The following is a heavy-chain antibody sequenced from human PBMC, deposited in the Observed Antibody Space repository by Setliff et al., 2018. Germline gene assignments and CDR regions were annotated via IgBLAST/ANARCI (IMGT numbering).Heavy chain of an antibody. V-gene: IGHV2-5*02. CDR3: ARTYSSSLITTYYFDY. Sequence: SGPTLVNPTQTLTLTCTFSGFSLSTSGVGVGWIRQPPGKALEWLALIYWDDDKRYSPSLKSRLTITKDTSKNQVVLTMTNMDPVDTATYYCARTYSSSLITTYYFDYWGQGTLFTVSS. CDR2: IYWDDDK. J-gene: IGHJ4*02. D-gene: IGHD6-13*01. CDR1: GFSLSTSGVG.